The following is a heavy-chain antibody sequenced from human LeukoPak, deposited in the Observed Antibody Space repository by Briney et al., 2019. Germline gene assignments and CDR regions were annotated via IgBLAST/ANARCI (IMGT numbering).Heavy chain of an antibody. CDR1: GGSISSYY. CDR2: IYYSGST. J-gene: IGHJ4*02. D-gene: IGHD1-26*01. V-gene: IGHV4-59*01. Sequence: SETLSLTCTVSGGSISSYYWSWIRQPPGKGLEWIGYIYYSGSTNYNPSLKSRVTISVDTSKNQFSLKLSSVTAADTAVYYCARAASRSYYEVNYWGQGTLVTVSS. CDR3: ARAASRSYYEVNY.